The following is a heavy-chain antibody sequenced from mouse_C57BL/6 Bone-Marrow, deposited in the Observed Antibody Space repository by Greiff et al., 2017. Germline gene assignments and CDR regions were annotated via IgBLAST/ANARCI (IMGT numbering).Heavy chain of an antibody. Sequence: EVQLQESEGGLVQPGSSMKLSCTASGFTFSDYYMAWVRQVPEKGLEWVANINYDGSSTFYLDSLKSRFIISRDNAKNILYLQMSSLKSEDTATYYCARGGDYDGGGYYYAMDYWGQGTSVTVSS. CDR3: ARGGDYDGGGYYYAMDY. J-gene: IGHJ4*01. CDR2: INYDGSST. CDR1: GFTFSDYY. D-gene: IGHD2-4*01. V-gene: IGHV5-16*01.